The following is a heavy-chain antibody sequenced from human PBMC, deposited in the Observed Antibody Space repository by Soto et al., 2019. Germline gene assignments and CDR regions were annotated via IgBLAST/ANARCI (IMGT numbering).Heavy chain of an antibody. CDR1: GGSISSYY. Sequence: SETLSLTCTVSGGSISSYYWSWIRQPPGKGLEWIGYIYYSGSTNYNPSLKSRVTISVDTSKNQFSLKLSSVTAADTAVYYCARRYSVTVAFDIWGQGTMVTVSS. V-gene: IGHV4-59*01. CDR3: ARRYSVTVAFDI. J-gene: IGHJ3*02. D-gene: IGHD6-13*01. CDR2: IYYSGST.